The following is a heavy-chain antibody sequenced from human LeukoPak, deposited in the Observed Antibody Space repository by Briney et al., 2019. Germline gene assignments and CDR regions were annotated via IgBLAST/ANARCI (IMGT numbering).Heavy chain of an antibody. Sequence: EASVKVSCKASGGTFSSYAISWVRQAPGQGLEWMGRIIPILGIANYAQKFQGRVTITADKSTSTAYMELSSLRSEDTAVYYCARELGLGVVISDYYYGMDVWGQGTTVTVSS. D-gene: IGHD3-3*01. CDR2: IIPILGIA. V-gene: IGHV1-69*04. CDR1: GGTFSSYA. J-gene: IGHJ6*02. CDR3: ARELGLGVVISDYYYGMDV.